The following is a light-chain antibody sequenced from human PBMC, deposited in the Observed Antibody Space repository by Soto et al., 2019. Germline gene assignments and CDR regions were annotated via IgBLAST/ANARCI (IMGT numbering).Light chain of an antibody. Sequence: QSALTQPASVSGSLGQSITISCTGTSSDVGGYDYVSWYQHHPGRAPKLIIYEVSHRPSGVSNRFSGSKSGNTASLTISGLQPEDETDYFCSSYTPSSTLVFGGGTKLTVL. J-gene: IGLJ3*02. CDR2: EVS. V-gene: IGLV2-14*01. CDR1: SSDVGGYDY. CDR3: SSYTPSSTLV.